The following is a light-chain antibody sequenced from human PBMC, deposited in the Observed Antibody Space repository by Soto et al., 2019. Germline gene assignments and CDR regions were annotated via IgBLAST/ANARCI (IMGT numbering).Light chain of an antibody. CDR2: AAS. CDR1: QGISSY. Sequence: DIQLSQSPSFLSASVGDRVTITCRASQGISSYLAWYQQKPGKAPKLLIYAASTLQSGVPSRFSGSGSGTEFTLTVSSLQPDDFATYYCHQYHNFPRTFGQGTKVDIK. CDR3: HQYHNFPRT. V-gene: IGKV1-9*01. J-gene: IGKJ1*01.